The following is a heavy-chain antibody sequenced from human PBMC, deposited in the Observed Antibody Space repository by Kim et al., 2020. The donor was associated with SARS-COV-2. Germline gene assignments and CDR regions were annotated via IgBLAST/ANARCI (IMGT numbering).Heavy chain of an antibody. CDR1: GFTFSSYA. V-gene: IGHV3-23*01. J-gene: IGHJ4*02. D-gene: IGHD3-10*01. CDR2: MSGSGGST. Sequence: GGSLRLSCAASGFTFSSYAMTWVRQAPGKGLEWVSSMSGSGGSTYYADSVKGRVTISRDNSKNMLYLQMSSLRDEDTAVYYCAGGHYYSGFDYWGQGTLVTVSS. CDR3: AGGHYYSGFDY.